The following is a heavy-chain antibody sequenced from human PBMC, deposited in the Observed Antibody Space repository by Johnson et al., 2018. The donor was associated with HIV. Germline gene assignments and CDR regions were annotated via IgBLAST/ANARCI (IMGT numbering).Heavy chain of an antibody. CDR1: RFIFDDYG. V-gene: IGHV3-11*01. CDR2: ISSSGSTI. Sequence: QVQLVESGGGLVKPGGSLRLYCAASRFIFDDYGMSWIRQAPGKGLEWVSYISSSGSTIYYADSVKGRFTISRDNAKNSLYLQMNSLRAEDTALYYCARSRQLDTHDAFDIWGQGTMVTVSS. J-gene: IGHJ3*02. CDR3: ARSRQLDTHDAFDI. D-gene: IGHD6-13*01.